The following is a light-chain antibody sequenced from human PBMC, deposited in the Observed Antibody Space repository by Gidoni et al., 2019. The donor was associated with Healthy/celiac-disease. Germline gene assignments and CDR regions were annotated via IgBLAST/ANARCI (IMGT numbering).Light chain of an antibody. CDR2: EVS. CDR1: SIDVGSYNR. Sequence: QSALTQPPSVSVSPGQSVTISCTGTSIDVGSYNRVSWYQQPPGTAPKLMIYEVSNRPSGVPDRFSGSKSGNTASLTISGLQAEDEADYYCSSYTSSSTYVVFGGGTKLTVL. CDR3: SSYTSSSTYVV. V-gene: IGLV2-18*02. J-gene: IGLJ2*01.